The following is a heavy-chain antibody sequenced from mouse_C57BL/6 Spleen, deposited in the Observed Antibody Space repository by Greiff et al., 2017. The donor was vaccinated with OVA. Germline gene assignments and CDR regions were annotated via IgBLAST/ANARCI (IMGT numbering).Heavy chain of an antibody. J-gene: IGHJ2*01. CDR3: ASGTGTGDY. Sequence: EVKLMESGPGLVKPSQSLSLTCSVTGYSITSGYYWNWIRQFPGNKLEWMGYISYDGSNNYNPSLKNRISITRDTSKNQFFLKLNSVTTEDTATYYCASGTGTGDYWGQGTTLTVSS. CDR1: GYSITSGYY. V-gene: IGHV3-6*01. CDR2: ISYDGSN. D-gene: IGHD4-1*01.